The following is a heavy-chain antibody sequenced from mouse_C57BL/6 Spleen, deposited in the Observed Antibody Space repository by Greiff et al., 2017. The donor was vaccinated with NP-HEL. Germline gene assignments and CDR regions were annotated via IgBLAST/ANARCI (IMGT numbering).Heavy chain of an antibody. D-gene: IGHD1-1*01. CDR3: ARPYYYGRDYFDY. Sequence: VQLQQSGPELVKPGASVKMSCKASGYTFTDYNMHWVKQSHGKSLEWIGYINPNNGGTSYNQKFKGKATLTVNKSSSTAYMELRSLTSEDSAVYYCARPYYYGRDYFDYWGKGTTLTVSS. CDR1: GYTFTDYN. V-gene: IGHV1-22*01. J-gene: IGHJ2*01. CDR2: INPNNGGT.